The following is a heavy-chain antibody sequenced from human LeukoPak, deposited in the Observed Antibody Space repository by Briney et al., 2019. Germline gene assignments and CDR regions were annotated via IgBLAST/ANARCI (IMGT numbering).Heavy chain of an antibody. J-gene: IGHJ6*03. CDR3: ARDGPVVWFGELTGPYYYMDV. CDR1: GGSISSYY. V-gene: IGHV4-4*07. Sequence: SETLSLTCTVSGGSISSYYWSCIRQPAGKGLEWIGRIYTSGSTNYNPSLKSRVTMSVDTPKNTFSLKLSSVTPADTGVSHCARDGPVVWFGELTGPYYYMDVWGKGTTVTVSS. D-gene: IGHD3-10*01. CDR2: IYTSGST.